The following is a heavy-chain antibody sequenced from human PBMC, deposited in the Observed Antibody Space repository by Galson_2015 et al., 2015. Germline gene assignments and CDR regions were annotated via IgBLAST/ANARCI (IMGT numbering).Heavy chain of an antibody. CDR1: GFTFDDYP. J-gene: IGHJ6*02. Sequence: SLRLSCAASGFTFDDYPMHWVRQAPGKGLEWVSLISWDGGSTYYADSVKGRFTISRDNSKNSLYLQMNSLRTEDTALYYCAKDLRGGRDGYKYYYYGMDVWGQGTTVTVSS. CDR2: ISWDGGST. V-gene: IGHV3-43*01. CDR3: AKDLRGGRDGYKYYYYGMDV. D-gene: IGHD5-24*01.